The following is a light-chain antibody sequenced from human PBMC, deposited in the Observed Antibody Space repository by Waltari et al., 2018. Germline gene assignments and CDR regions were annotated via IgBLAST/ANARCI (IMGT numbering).Light chain of an antibody. CDR3: WLAYTGGIVV. V-gene: IGLV7-46*01. CDR2: DSY. J-gene: IGLJ2*01. CDR1: TGAVTSGYY. Sequence: QAVVTQEPSLTVSPGGTVTLTCGSSTGAVTSGYYPYWLQQKPGHAPRTLIYDSYIKQSGTPARFAASLVGGKAVLTLSGAQAEDEAKYYCWLAYTGGIVVFGGGTELAVL.